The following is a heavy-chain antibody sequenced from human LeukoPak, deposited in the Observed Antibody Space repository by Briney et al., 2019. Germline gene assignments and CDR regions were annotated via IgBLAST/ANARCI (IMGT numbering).Heavy chain of an antibody. CDR3: ARDSTTFWFDP. D-gene: IGHD2/OR15-2a*01. V-gene: IGHV3-21*01. J-gene: IGHJ5*02. Sequence: PGGSLRLSCAASGFTFSSYGMNWVRQAPGKGLEWVSSISSSSSYIYYADSVKGRFTISRDNAKNSLYLQMNSLRAEDTAVYYCARDSTTFWFDPWGQGTLVTVSS. CDR1: GFTFSSYG. CDR2: ISSSSSYI.